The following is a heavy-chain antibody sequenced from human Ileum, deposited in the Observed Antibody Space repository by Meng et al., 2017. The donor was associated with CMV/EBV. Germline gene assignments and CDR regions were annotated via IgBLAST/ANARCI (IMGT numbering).Heavy chain of an antibody. Sequence: QVQVTEACPGLVKPSETLSLTCTVSGGSIRSGDYYWNWMCQPSVKGLEWIGYIYYSGTTYYNPSLKSRVSISVDTSRNQFSLQLSSVTAADTAVYYCARRSSGLFDYWGQGILVTVSS. CDR3: ARRSSGLFDY. D-gene: IGHD6-13*01. J-gene: IGHJ4*02. CDR2: IYYSGTT. V-gene: IGHV4-30-4*08. CDR1: GGSIRSGDYY.